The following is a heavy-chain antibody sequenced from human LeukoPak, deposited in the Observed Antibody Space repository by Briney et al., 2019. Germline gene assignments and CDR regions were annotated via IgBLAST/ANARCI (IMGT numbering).Heavy chain of an antibody. CDR1: GGSISSYY. CDR3: ARDNGSGSETDAFDI. J-gene: IGHJ3*02. CDR2: IYTSGST. D-gene: IGHD3-10*01. Sequence: PSETLSLTCTVSGGSISSYYWSWIRQPAGKGLEWIGRIYTSGSTNYNPSLKSRVTMSVDTSKNQFSLKLSSVTAADTAVYYCARDNGSGSETDAFDIWGQGTMVTVSS. V-gene: IGHV4-4*07.